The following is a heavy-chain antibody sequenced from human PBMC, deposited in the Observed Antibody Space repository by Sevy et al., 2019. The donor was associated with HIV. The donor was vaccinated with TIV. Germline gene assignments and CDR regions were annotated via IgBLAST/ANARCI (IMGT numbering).Heavy chain of an antibody. V-gene: IGHV3-30*18. D-gene: IGHD2-15*01. CDR2: ISYAGDNK. CDR1: GFAFSDYA. CDR3: AKAHADCSGGTCYTAHYYYDLDV. J-gene: IGHJ6*02. Sequence: GGSLRLSCAASGFAFSDYAMHWVRQAPGKGLEWVAAISYAGDNKSFSDSVKGRFTVSKDNSKNTLYLEMNSLRAEDTAVYYCAKAHADCSGGTCYTAHYYYDLDVWGRGATVTVSS.